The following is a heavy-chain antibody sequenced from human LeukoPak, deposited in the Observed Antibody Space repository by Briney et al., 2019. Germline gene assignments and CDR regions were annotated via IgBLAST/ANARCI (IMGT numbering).Heavy chain of an antibody. CDR2: ISGSGGST. V-gene: IGHV3-23*01. CDR1: GFTFRSYA. Sequence: PGGSLRLSCGASGFTFRSYAMSWVRQAPGKGLEWVSAISGSGGSTYYADSVKGRFTISRDNSKNTLYLQMNSLRAEDTAVYYCARHPDGSLSLDYWGQGTLVTVSS. J-gene: IGHJ4*02. D-gene: IGHD1-26*01. CDR3: ARHPDGSLSLDY.